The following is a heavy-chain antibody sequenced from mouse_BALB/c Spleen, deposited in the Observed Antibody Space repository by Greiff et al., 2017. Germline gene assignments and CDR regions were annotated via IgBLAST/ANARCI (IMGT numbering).Heavy chain of an antibody. CDR1: GFNIKDTY. Sequence: EVQLQQSGAELVKPGASVKLSCTASGFNIKDTYMHWVKQRPEQDLEWIGRIDPANGNTKYDPKFQGKATITADTSSNTAYLQLSSLTSEDTAVYYCASYDGYYYAMDYWGQGTSVTVSS. CDR2: IDPANGNT. D-gene: IGHD2-3*01. V-gene: IGHV14-3*02. J-gene: IGHJ4*01. CDR3: ASYDGYYYAMDY.